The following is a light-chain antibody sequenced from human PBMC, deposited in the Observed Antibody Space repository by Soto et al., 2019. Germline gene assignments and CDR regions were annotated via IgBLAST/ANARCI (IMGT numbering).Light chain of an antibody. CDR1: QDTSKY. V-gene: IGKV1-33*01. CDR2: DAS. Sequence: DIQMTKSPSSVSASVGDRVTITSLASQDTSKYLNWYQQKLGKAPKLLIYDASNLETGVPSRFSGSGSGTDFTFTISSLQPEDIATYYCQQYSHLITFGQGTRLEIK. J-gene: IGKJ5*01. CDR3: QQYSHLIT.